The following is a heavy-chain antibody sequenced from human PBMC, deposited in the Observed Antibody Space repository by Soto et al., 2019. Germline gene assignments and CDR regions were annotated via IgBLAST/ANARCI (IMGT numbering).Heavy chain of an antibody. CDR1: GFTFSDYY. Sequence: GSLRLSCAASGFTFSDYYMSWIRQAPGKGLEWVSYISSSGSTIYYADSVKGRFTISRDNAKNSLYLQMNSLRAEDTAVYYCARDGFGPPKDIVVVVAATPWFDPWGQGTLVTVSS. J-gene: IGHJ5*02. CDR2: ISSSGSTI. CDR3: ARDGFGPPKDIVVVVAATPWFDP. D-gene: IGHD2-15*01. V-gene: IGHV3-11*01.